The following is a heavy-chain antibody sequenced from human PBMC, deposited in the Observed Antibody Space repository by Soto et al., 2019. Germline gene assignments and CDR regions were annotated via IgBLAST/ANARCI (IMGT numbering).Heavy chain of an antibody. D-gene: IGHD6-13*01. V-gene: IGHV4-39*01. CDR2: IYYSGST. CDR1: GGSISSSSYY. J-gene: IGHJ3*02. Sequence: SETLSLTCTVSGGSISSSSYYWSWIRQPPGKGLEWIGSIYYSGSTYYNPSLKSRVTISVDTSKNQFSLKLSSVTAADTAVYYCASYYSSSWYGNAFDIWGQGTMVTVSS. CDR3: ASYYSSSWYGNAFDI.